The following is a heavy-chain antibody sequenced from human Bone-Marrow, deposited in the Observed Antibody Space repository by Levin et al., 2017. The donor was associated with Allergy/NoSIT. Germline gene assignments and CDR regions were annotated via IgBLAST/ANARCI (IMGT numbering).Heavy chain of an antibody. Sequence: GGSLRLSCAASGFTFSNHAMSWVRQAPGQGLEWVSGISGSGGSTYYADSVRCRFTISRDNSKNAVSLQMSSLRHEDTAVYYCAKQVRVGVTTYGCFDYWGQGTLVTVSS. J-gene: IGHJ4*02. D-gene: IGHD1-26*01. CDR2: ISGSGGST. CDR3: AKQVRVGVTTYGCFDY. V-gene: IGHV3-23*01. CDR1: GFTFSNHA.